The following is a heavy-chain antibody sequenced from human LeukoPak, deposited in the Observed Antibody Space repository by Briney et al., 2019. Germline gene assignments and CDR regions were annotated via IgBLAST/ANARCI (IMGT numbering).Heavy chain of an antibody. CDR2: ISSSSSYI. CDR3: ARDNYDTRPKRFDP. V-gene: IGHV3-21*04. CDR1: GFTFSSYS. J-gene: IGHJ5*02. Sequence: GGSLRLSCAASGFTFSSYSMNWVRQAPGKGLEWVSSISSSSSYIYYADSVKGRFTISRDNAKKSMYLEMNSLRSDDTAVYYCARDNYDTRPKRFDPWGQGTLVTVSS. D-gene: IGHD3-16*01.